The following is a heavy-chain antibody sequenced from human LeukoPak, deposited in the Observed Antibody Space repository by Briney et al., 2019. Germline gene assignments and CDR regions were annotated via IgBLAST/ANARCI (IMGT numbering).Heavy chain of an antibody. J-gene: IGHJ4*02. Sequence: PSETLSLTCTVSGASISSYYWSWIRQPPGKGQEWIGYIYYSGSTKYNPSLKSRVTISVDTSKNQFSLKVSSVTAEDTAVYYCASGPYPAAGTDHQFDYWGQGTLVTVSS. V-gene: IGHV4-59*01. CDR2: IYYSGST. D-gene: IGHD6-13*01. CDR3: ASGPYPAAGTDHQFDY. CDR1: GASISSYY.